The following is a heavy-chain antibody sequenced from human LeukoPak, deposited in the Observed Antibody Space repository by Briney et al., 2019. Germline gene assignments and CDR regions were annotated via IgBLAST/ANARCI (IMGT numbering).Heavy chain of an antibody. J-gene: IGHJ4*02. CDR1: GFTFSSSW. CDR3: AREGYTGSYPDY. D-gene: IGHD1-26*01. V-gene: IGHV3-74*01. Sequence: GSLRLSCAASGFTFSSSWMHWVRQAPGKGLVWVSRINTDGSSTNYADSVKGRFTISRDNAKNTLYVQMNSLRAEDTAVYYCAREGYTGSYPDYWGQGTLVTVSS. CDR2: INTDGSST.